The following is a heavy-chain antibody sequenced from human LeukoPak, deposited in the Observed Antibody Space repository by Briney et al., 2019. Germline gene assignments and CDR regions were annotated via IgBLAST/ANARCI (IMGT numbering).Heavy chain of an antibody. D-gene: IGHD3-10*01. V-gene: IGHV4-59*01. CDR2: IYYSGST. CDR3: ARVIGGSGSYGNWFDP. J-gene: IGHJ5*02. Sequence: PSETLSLTCTVSGASISSYYCTWIQQPPGKGLEWIGYIYYSGSTNYNPSLKSRVTISVDTSKNQFSLKLSSVTAADTAVYYCARVIGGSGSYGNWFDPWGQGTLVTVSS. CDR1: GASISSYY.